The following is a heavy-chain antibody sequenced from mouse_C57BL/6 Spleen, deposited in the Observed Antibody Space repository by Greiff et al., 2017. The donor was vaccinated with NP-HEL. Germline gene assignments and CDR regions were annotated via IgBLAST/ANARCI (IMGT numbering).Heavy chain of an antibody. CDR3: ARSRTTVAY. V-gene: IGHV1-50*01. D-gene: IGHD1-1*01. J-gene: IGHJ3*01. Sequence: QVQLQQSGAELVKPGASVKLSCKASGYTFTSYWMQWVKQRPGQGLEWIGEIDPSDSYTNYNQKFKGKATLTVDTSSSTAYMQLSSLTSEDSAVYYCARSRTTVAYWGQGTLVTVSA. CDR1: GYTFTSYW. CDR2: IDPSDSYT.